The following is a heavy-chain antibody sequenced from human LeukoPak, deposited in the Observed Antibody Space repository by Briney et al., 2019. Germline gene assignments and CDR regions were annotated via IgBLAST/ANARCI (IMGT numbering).Heavy chain of an antibody. J-gene: IGHJ5*02. CDR2: IYYSGST. CDR3: ARLTMYYYDSSGYYSNWFDP. D-gene: IGHD3-22*01. Sequence: SETLSLTCTVSGGSISSSSYYWGWVRQPPGEGLGWIGRIYYSGSTYYNPSLKSRVTISVDTSKNQFSLKLSSVTAADTAVYYCARLTMYYYDSSGYYSNWFDPWGQGTLVTVSS. CDR1: GGSISSSSYY. V-gene: IGHV4-39*01.